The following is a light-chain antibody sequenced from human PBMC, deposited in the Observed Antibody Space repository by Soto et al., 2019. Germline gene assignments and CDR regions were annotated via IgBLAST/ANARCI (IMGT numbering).Light chain of an antibody. CDR3: YSYTYSNTDVV. CDR2: GVT. J-gene: IGLJ2*01. CDR1: SSDVGGYNY. V-gene: IGLV2-14*01. Sequence: QSALTQPASVSGSPGQSITISCTGTSSDVGGYNYVSWFQHHPGKAPKLLIYGVTNRPSGVSNRFSGSKSGNTASLTISGLQAEDEGDYYCYSYTYSNTDVVFGGGTKLTVL.